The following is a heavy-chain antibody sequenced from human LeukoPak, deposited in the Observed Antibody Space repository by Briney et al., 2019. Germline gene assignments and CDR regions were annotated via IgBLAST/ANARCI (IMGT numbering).Heavy chain of an antibody. D-gene: IGHD6-19*01. CDR1: GYSFTSYW. J-gene: IGHJ4*02. Sequence: GESLKISCEGSGYSFTSYWIGWVRQMPGKGLEWMGIISPGDSDTRYSPSFQGQVSISADKSISTAYLQWSSVKASDTAMYYCARLRSGWDFDYWGQGSLVTVSS. CDR2: ISPGDSDT. CDR3: ARLRSGWDFDY. V-gene: IGHV5-51*01.